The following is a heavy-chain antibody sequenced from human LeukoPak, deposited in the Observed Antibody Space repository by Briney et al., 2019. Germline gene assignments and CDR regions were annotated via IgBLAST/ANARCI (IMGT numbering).Heavy chain of an antibody. CDR2: ISWDGGST. J-gene: IGHJ4*02. CDR1: GFTFDDYA. Sequence: GGSLRLSCAASGFTFDDYAMHWVRQAPGKGLEWVSLISWDGGSTYYADSVKGRFTISRDNSKNSLYLQMNSLRAEDTALYYCAKGSGSILGYCSGGSCYPDYWGQGTLVTVSS. V-gene: IGHV3-43D*03. D-gene: IGHD2-15*01. CDR3: AKGSGSILGYCSGGSCYPDY.